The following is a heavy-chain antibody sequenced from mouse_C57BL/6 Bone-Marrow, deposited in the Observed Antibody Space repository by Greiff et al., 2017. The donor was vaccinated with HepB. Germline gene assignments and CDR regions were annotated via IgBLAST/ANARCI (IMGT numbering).Heavy chain of an antibody. J-gene: IGHJ4*01. D-gene: IGHD3-2*02. Sequence: QVQLQQPGAELVRPGTSVKLSCKASGYTFTSYWMHWVKQRPGQGLEWIGVIDPSDSYTNYNQKFKGKATLTVDTSSSTAYMQLSSLTSEDSAVYYCATGYWAMDYWGQGTSVTVSS. CDR3: ATGYWAMDY. V-gene: IGHV1-59*01. CDR2: IDPSDSYT. CDR1: GYTFTSYW.